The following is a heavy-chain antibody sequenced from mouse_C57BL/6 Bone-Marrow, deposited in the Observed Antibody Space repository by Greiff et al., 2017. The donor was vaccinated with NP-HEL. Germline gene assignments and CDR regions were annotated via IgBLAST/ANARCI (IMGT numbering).Heavy chain of an antibody. CDR3: ARRYGLAY. J-gene: IGHJ3*01. CDR2: ISGGGGNT. Sequence: DVKLVESGGGLVKPGGSLKLSCAASGFTFSSYTMSWVRQTPEKRLEWVATISGGGGNTYYPDSVKGRFTISRDNAKNTLYLQMSRLRSEDTALYYCARRYGLAYWGQGTLVTVSA. CDR1: GFTFSSYT. D-gene: IGHD1-1*02. V-gene: IGHV5-9*01.